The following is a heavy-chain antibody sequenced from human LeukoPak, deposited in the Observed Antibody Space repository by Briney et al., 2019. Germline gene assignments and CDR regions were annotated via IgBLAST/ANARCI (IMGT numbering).Heavy chain of an antibody. CDR1: GFTISSYT. D-gene: IGHD3-22*01. CDR2: ISYDVTNK. CDR3: AKVPSYYDSTGHYHFFDY. J-gene: IGHJ4*02. Sequence: PGGSLRLSWSAAGFTISSYTLDCGRQAPGKGLEWGALISYDVTNKYYADSVKGRFTISRDNSKNTLYLQMNSLRAEDTAVYYCAKVPSYYDSTGHYHFFDYWGQGTLVTVSS. V-gene: IGHV3-30-3*01.